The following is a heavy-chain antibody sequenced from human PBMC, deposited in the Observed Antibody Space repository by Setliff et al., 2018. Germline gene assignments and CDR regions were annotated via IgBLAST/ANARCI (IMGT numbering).Heavy chain of an antibody. J-gene: IGHJ6*03. CDR2: IYSSGRT. CDR1: GGSISSYY. V-gene: IGHV4-4*08. CDR3: AREDGPNYYYYYMDI. Sequence: ASETLSLTCTVSGGSISSYYWIWIRQPPGKGLEWIGYIYSSGRTNYNPSLKSRVTLSVDTSNNQFSLKVSSVTAADTAVYYCAREDGPNYYYYYMDIWGKGTTVTVSS. D-gene: IGHD2-8*01.